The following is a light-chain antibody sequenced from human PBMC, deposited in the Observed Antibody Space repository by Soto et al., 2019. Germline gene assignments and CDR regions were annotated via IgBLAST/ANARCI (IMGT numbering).Light chain of an antibody. CDR3: QQYGSSPIT. V-gene: IGKV3-20*01. Sequence: IALTPSPATLSSSPVVSPHLSCEASQSVSSRYLASYQQKPRQAPRLLIYGASSRATGIPDRFSGSGSGTDFTPTISRLETEDFALYYCQQYGSSPITFGQGTRLEI. J-gene: IGKJ5*01. CDR2: GAS. CDR1: QSVSSRY.